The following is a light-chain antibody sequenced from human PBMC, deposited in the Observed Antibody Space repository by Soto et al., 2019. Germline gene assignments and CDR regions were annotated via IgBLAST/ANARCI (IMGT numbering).Light chain of an antibody. J-gene: IGLJ3*02. CDR1: SSNIGSNI. CDR3: AAWDDSLIGV. CDR2: SNN. Sequence: QSVLTRPPSASGTPGQRVTISCSGSSSNIGSNIVNWYQQLPGTAPKLLIYSNNQRPSGVPDRFSGSKSGTSASLAISGLQSEDEADYYCAAWDDSLIGVFGGGTKLTVL. V-gene: IGLV1-44*01.